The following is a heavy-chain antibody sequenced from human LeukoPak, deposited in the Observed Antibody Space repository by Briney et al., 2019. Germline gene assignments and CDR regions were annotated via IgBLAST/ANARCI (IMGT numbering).Heavy chain of an antibody. CDR2: IYSGGST. V-gene: IGHV3-66*01. D-gene: IGHD2-15*01. J-gene: IGHJ6*03. Sequence: GGSLRLSCAASGFIVSNNYMSWVRQAPGKGLEWVSVIYSGGSTYYTDSVKGRFTISRDNSKNTLFLQMHSLRDEDTAMYYCARGPAAIYYYYYMDVWGKGTTVTISS. CDR3: ARGPAAIYYYYYMDV. CDR1: GFIVSNNY.